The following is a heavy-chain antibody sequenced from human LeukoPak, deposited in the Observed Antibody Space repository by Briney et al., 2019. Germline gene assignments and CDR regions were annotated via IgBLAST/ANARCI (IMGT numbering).Heavy chain of an antibody. CDR3: ARGPYCSSTSCPLYYYYMDV. D-gene: IGHD2-2*01. CDR1: GGSISSHY. J-gene: IGHJ6*03. CDR2: IYYSGST. V-gene: IGHV4-59*11. Sequence: SETLSLTCTVSGGSISSHYWSWIRQPPGKGLEWIGYIYYSGSTNYNPSLKSRVTVSVDTSKNQFSLKLSSVTAADTAVYYCARGPYCSSTSCPLYYYYMDVWGKGTTVTVSS.